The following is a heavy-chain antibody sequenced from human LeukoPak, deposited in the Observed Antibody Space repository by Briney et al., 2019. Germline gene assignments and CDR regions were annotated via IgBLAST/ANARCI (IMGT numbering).Heavy chain of an antibody. CDR3: ARDLIGLLGFDY. Sequence: ASVKVSCKASGYTFTSYAMHWVRQAPGQRLEWMGWINAGNGNTKYSQKFQGRVTITRDTSASTAYMELSSLRSGDTAVYYCARDLIGLLGFDYWGQGTLVTVSS. J-gene: IGHJ4*02. CDR2: INAGNGNT. D-gene: IGHD1-26*01. CDR1: GYTFTSYA. V-gene: IGHV1-3*01.